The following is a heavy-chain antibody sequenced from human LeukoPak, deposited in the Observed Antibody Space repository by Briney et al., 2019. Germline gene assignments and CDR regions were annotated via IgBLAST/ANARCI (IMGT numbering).Heavy chain of an antibody. Sequence: ASVKVSCKVSGYTLTELSMHWVRQAPGQGLEWMGWINPNSGGTNYAQKFQGRVTMTRDTSISTAYMELSRLRSDDTAVYYCARDIGSGYSYGLYNWFDPWGQGTLVTVSS. CDR2: INPNSGGT. V-gene: IGHV1-2*02. CDR1: GYTLTELS. CDR3: ARDIGSGYSYGLYNWFDP. D-gene: IGHD5-18*01. J-gene: IGHJ5*02.